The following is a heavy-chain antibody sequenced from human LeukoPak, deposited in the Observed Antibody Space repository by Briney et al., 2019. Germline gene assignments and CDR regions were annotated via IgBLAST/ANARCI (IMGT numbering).Heavy chain of an antibody. J-gene: IGHJ5*02. CDR2: IIPIFGTA. CDR3: ARGLRAYCSGGSCSGPGPYNWFDP. D-gene: IGHD2-15*01. CDR1: GGTFSSYA. V-gene: IGHV1-69*13. Sequence: VASVKVSCKASGGTFSSYAISWVRQAPGQGLEWMGGIIPIFGTANYAQKFQGRVTITADESTSTAYMELSSLRSEDTAVYYCARGLRAYCSGGSCSGPGPYNWFDPWGQGTLVTVSS.